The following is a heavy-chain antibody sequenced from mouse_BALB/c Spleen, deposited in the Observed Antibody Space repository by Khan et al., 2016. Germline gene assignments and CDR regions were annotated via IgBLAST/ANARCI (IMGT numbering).Heavy chain of an antibody. CDR3: AKLTGTREAMDY. CDR2: IYPGDGDT. J-gene: IGHJ4*01. CDR1: GYAFSSYW. Sequence: QMQLEESGAELVRSGSSVKISCKASGYAFSSYWMNWVKQRPGQGLEWIGQIYPGDGDTNYNGKFQGKATLTADKSSSAAYMQLSSLTSEDSAVYFCAKLTGTREAMDYWGQGTSVTVSS. V-gene: IGHV1-80*01. D-gene: IGHD4-1*01.